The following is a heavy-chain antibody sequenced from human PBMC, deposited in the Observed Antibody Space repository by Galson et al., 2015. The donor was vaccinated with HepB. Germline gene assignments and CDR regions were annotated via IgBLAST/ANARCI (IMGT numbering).Heavy chain of an antibody. D-gene: IGHD2-2*01. CDR3: TTDVYFSSYWSWLDP. V-gene: IGHV3-15*01. J-gene: IGHJ5*02. Sequence: SLRLSCAASGFAFNNAWMNRVRQAPGKGLEWVGRIKSKTDGGTTEYAAPVKGRFTISRDDSRNTLYLQMHSLKTDDTAVYYCTTDVYFSSYWSWLDPWGQGTLVTVSS. CDR2: IKSKTDGGTT. CDR1: GFAFNNAW.